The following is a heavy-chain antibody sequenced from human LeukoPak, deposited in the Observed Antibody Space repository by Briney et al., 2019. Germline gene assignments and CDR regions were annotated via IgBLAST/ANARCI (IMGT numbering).Heavy chain of an antibody. J-gene: IGHJ3*01. CDR1: GFTVSSNY. CDR3: ARVKEASAFDV. D-gene: IGHD5-12*01. Sequence: PGGSLRLSCAASGFTVSSNYMSWVRQAPGKGLEWVSSISSSSKYIYQADSLKGRFTISRDNAKNSLYLQMNSLRAEDTAVYYCARVKEASAFDVWGQGTMVTVSS. V-gene: IGHV3-21*01. CDR2: ISSSSKYI.